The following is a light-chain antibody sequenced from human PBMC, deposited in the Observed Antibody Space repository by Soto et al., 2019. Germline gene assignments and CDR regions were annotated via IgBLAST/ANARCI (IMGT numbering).Light chain of an antibody. CDR1: SSDVGGYNY. Sequence: QSVLPQPASVSGSPGQSITISCTGTSSDVGGYNYVSWYQQYPGKAPKLMIFEVSNRPSGVSNRFSGSKSGSTASLTISGLQAEDEADYYCSSYAGSNTPLYVFGTGTKLTVL. CDR2: EVS. J-gene: IGLJ1*01. V-gene: IGLV2-14*01. CDR3: SSYAGSNTPLYV.